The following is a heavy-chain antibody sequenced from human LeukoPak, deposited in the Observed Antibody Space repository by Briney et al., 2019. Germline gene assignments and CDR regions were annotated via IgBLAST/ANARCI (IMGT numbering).Heavy chain of an antibody. J-gene: IGHJ4*02. Sequence: GRSLRLSCAASGFPFSSYGMHWVRQDPGKGLEWVAIISYDGSNKYYADSVKGRFTISRDNSKNTLYLQMNSLRAEDTAVYYCAKAYYGGNSFIDYWGQGTLVTVSS. CDR3: AKAYYGGNSFIDY. V-gene: IGHV3-30*18. CDR1: GFPFSSYG. D-gene: IGHD4-23*01. CDR2: ISYDGSNK.